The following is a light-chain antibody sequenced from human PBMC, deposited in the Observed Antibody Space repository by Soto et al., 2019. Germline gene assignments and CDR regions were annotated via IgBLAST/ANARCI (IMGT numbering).Light chain of an antibody. J-gene: IGLJ1*01. V-gene: IGLV2-8*01. Sequence: QSALTQPPSASGSPGQSVTISCTGTSSDVGGNNYVSWYQQHPGNAPKLMIYEFSKRPSGVPDRFSGSNSGNTASLTVAGLQAEYEADYSCSSSASSNNSGYVFGNGTKLTVL. CDR3: SSSASSNNSGYV. CDR2: EFS. CDR1: SSDVGGNNY.